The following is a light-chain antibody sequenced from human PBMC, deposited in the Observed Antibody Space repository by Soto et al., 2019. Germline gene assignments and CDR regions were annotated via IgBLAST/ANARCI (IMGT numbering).Light chain of an antibody. CDR3: QQHHSTPLT. J-gene: IGKJ5*01. CDR1: QSVLYSSNNKNY. V-gene: IGKV4-1*01. CDR2: WAS. Sequence: DIVMTQSPACLAVCVGESATINCKSSQSVLYSSNNKNYLAWYQQKAGQPPKLLIYWASTRESGVPGRFSGSGSGTDFTLTINSLQAEDVAVYYCQQHHSTPLTFGQGSRLEI.